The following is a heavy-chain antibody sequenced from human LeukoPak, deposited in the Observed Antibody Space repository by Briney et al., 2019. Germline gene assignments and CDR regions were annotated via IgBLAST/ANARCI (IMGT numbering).Heavy chain of an antibody. V-gene: IGHV1-69*01. CDR3: ARGYCSSTSCYGVFYYYGMDV. CDR2: IIPIFGTA. Sequence: SVKVSCKASGGTFSSYAISWVRQAPGQGLEWMGGIIPIFGTANYAQKFQGRVTITADESTSTAYMELSSLRSEDTAVYYCARGYCSSTSCYGVFYYYGMDVWGKGNTVTVSS. D-gene: IGHD2-2*01. J-gene: IGHJ6*04. CDR1: GGTFSSYA.